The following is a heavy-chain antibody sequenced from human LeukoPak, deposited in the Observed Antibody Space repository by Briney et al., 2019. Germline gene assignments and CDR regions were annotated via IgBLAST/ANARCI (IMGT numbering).Heavy chain of an antibody. V-gene: IGHV4-34*01. D-gene: IGHD3-22*01. J-gene: IGHJ3*02. CDR3: ARGRHYYDSSDYYYEGDGFDI. Sequence: SETLSLTCAVYGGSFSGYYWSWIRQPPGKGLEWIGEIYHGGSTNYNSSLKSRVTISIDTSKNQFSLKLSSVTAADTAVYYCARGRHYYDSSDYYYEGDGFDIWGQGTMVTVSS. CDR2: IYHGGST. CDR1: GGSFSGYY.